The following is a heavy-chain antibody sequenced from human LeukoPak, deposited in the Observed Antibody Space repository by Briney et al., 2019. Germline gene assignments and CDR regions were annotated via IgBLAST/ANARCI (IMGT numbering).Heavy chain of an antibody. CDR3: AKKTQHYYDSSGVDY. CDR2: ISGSGGST. V-gene: IGHV3-23*01. Sequence: GGSLRLSCAASGFTFSSYAMSWVRQAPEKGLEWVSAISGSGGSTYYADSVKGRFTISRDNSKNTLYLQMNSLRAEDTAVYYCAKKTQHYYDSSGVDYWGQGTLVTVSS. D-gene: IGHD3-22*01. CDR1: GFTFSSYA. J-gene: IGHJ4*02.